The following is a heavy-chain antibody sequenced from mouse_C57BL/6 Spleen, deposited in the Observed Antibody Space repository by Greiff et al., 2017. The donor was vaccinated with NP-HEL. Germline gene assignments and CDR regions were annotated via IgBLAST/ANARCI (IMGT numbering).Heavy chain of an antibody. J-gene: IGHJ2*01. CDR2: INPSSGYT. V-gene: IGHV1-4*01. Sequence: VQLQQSGAELVKPGASVKMSCKASGYTFTSYTMHWVKQRPGQGLEWIGYINPSSGYTKYNQKFKDKATLTADKSSSTTDMQLSSLTSEDAAVYDCARKSTRAAYWGQGTTLTVSS. D-gene: IGHD3-1*01. CDR1: GYTFTSYT. CDR3: ARKSTRAAY.